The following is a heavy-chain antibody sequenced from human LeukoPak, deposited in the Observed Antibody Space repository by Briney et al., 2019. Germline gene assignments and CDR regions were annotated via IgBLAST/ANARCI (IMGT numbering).Heavy chain of an antibody. CDR2: VSGSGDRM. V-gene: IGHV3-23*01. J-gene: IGHJ4*02. D-gene: IGHD6-13*01. CDR1: GFTSSSYA. CDR3: AKAAAAPGFDF. Sequence: GGSLRLSRAASGFTSSSYALNWVRQAPGKGLEWVATVSGSGDRMYHADSVKGRFTISRDNSKNTIYLQMNSLRAEDTALYYCAKAAAAPGFDFWGQGTLVTVSS.